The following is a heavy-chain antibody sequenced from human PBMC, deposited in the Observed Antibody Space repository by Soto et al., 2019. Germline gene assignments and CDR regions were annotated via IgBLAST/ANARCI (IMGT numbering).Heavy chain of an antibody. J-gene: IGHJ6*03. CDR2: IYYSGST. Sequence: SETLSLTCTVSGGSISSGGYYWSWIRQHPGKGLEWIGYIYYSGSTYYNPSLKSRVTISVDTSKNQFSLKLSSVTAADTAVYYCARGPEGSEYYYYYMDVWGKGTTVTVSS. V-gene: IGHV4-31*03. CDR1: GGSISSGGYY. CDR3: ARGPEGSEYYYYYMDV.